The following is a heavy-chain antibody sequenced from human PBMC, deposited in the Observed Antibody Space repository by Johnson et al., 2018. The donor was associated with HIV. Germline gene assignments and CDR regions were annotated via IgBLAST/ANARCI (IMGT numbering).Heavy chain of an antibody. J-gene: IGHJ3*02. CDR2: ISYDGSNK. CDR3: AKVRGWSDDTFDI. D-gene: IGHD5-12*01. CDR1: GFTFRSYA. Sequence: QVQLVESGGGVVQPGGSLRLSCAASGFTFRSYAMHWVRQAPGKGLEWVALISYDGSNKYYADSVKGRFTIPRDNSKNTLYLQMNSLRAEDTAVYYCAKVRGWSDDTFDIWGQGTMVTVSS. V-gene: IGHV3-30*04.